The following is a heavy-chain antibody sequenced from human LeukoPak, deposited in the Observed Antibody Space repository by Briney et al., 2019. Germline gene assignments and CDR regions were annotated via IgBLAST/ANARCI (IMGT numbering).Heavy chain of an antibody. Sequence: GGSLRLSCAASGFTFSDYYMSWIRQAPGKGLEWVSNISSSGSAIYYADSIKGRFTISRDNAKNSLYLQMNSLRAEDTAVYYCARGWCSSWNRHFDYWGQGTLVTVSS. CDR1: GFTFSDYY. V-gene: IGHV3-11*04. J-gene: IGHJ4*02. CDR3: ARGWCSSWNRHFDY. D-gene: IGHD6-13*01. CDR2: ISSSGSAI.